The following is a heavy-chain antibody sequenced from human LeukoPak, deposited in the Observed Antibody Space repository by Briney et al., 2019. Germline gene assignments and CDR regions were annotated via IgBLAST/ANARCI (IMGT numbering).Heavy chain of an antibody. J-gene: IGHJ4*02. CDR1: GFIFSSYT. Sequence: GGSLRLSCAASGFIFSSYTMTWVRQAPGKGLEWVSVISTSGFSTDYIDSVRGRFINSRDNSKNTLYLQMNSLRAEDTAIYYCAKDVGTTILDYWGQGTLVTVSS. CDR3: AKDVGTTILDY. V-gene: IGHV3-23*01. D-gene: IGHD1-26*01. CDR2: ISTSGFST.